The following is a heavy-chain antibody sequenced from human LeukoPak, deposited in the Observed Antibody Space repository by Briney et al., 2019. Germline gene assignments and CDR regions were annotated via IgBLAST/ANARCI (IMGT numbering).Heavy chain of an antibody. CDR2: IYYSGIT. J-gene: IGHJ3*02. CDR3: ARSFSGWYGLDAFDI. Sequence: SETLSLTCTVSGGSISSGGYYWSWIRQHPGKGLEWIGYIYYSGITYYNPSLKSRVTISVDTSKDQFSLKLSSVTAADTAVYYCARSFSGWYGLDAFDIWGQGTMVTVSS. D-gene: IGHD6-19*01. V-gene: IGHV4-31*03. CDR1: GGSISSGGYY.